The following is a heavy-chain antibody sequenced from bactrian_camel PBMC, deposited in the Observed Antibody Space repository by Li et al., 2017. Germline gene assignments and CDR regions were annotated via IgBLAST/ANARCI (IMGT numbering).Heavy chain of an antibody. J-gene: IGHJ4*01. CDR2: IYNQNKYT. Sequence: QVQLVESGGGLVQPGRSLRLSCAVSGDTLRSYHISWVRQPPGKGLEWVASIYNQNKYTYYTDAVKGRFTISRDNARNTLYLQMNSLETDDTAVYYCAVGSKLGQGTQVTVS. CDR1: GDTLRSYH. V-gene: IGHV3-2*01.